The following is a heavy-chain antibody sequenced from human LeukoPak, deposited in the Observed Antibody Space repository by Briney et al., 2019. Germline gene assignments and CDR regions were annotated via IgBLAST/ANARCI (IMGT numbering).Heavy chain of an antibody. Sequence: SVKVSCKASVGTFSSYAIRWVRQAPGQGLAWMGGIIPIFGTANYPQKFQGRVTITADESTSTAYMELSSLRSEDTAVYYCASGVAPVDIVATNHGAQIVYSSGWVLVYWGQGTLVTVSS. CDR1: VGTFSSYA. D-gene: IGHD5-12*01. J-gene: IGHJ4*02. CDR3: ASGVAPVDIVATNHGAQIVYSSGWVLVY. CDR2: IIPIFGTA. V-gene: IGHV1-69*13.